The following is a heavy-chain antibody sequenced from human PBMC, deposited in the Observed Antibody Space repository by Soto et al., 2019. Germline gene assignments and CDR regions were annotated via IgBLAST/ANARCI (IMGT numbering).Heavy chain of an antibody. CDR2: IYYGGST. Sequence: PSETLSLTCTVSGDSVSSSNYYCGWIRQPPGKGLEWIGSIYYGGSTFYNPSLKSRVTISVDTSKNQFSLRLSSVTAADTAVYYCSKTDYYYYGMDVWGQGTTVTVSS. V-gene: IGHV4-39*01. CDR1: GDSVSSSNYY. J-gene: IGHJ6*02. CDR3: SKTDYYYYGMDV.